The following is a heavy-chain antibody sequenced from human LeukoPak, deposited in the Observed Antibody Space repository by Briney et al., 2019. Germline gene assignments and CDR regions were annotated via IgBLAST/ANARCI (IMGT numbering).Heavy chain of an antibody. CDR2: IYTSGSI. CDR3: ARVIAVAGMGESWFDP. D-gene: IGHD6-19*01. CDR1: GGSISSYY. J-gene: IGHJ5*02. Sequence: SETLSLTCTVSGGSISSYYWSWIRQPAGKGLEWIGRIYTSGSINYNPSLKSRVTMSVDMSKNQFSLKLSSVTAADTAVYYCARVIAVAGMGESWFDPWGQGTLVTVSS. V-gene: IGHV4-4*07.